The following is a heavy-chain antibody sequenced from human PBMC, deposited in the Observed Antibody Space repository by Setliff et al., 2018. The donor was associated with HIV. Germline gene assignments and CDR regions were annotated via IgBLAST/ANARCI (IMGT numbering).Heavy chain of an antibody. D-gene: IGHD2-8*01. Sequence: SVKVSCKASGGTFSSYAISWVRQAPGQGLEWMGGIIPIFGTVKYAQKFQGRVTITADGSTSTAYMEVSRLRSEDTAVYYCARGGTNGALGYYYMDVWGKGTTVTVSS. CDR3: ARGGTNGALGYYYMDV. J-gene: IGHJ6*03. CDR1: GGTFSSYA. CDR2: IIPIFGTV. V-gene: IGHV1-69*13.